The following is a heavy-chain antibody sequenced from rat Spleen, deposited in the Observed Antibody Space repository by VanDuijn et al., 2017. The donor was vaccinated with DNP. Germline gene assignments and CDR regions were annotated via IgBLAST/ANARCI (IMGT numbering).Heavy chain of an antibody. CDR2: ISPSGGST. D-gene: IGHD1-12*02. CDR3: AINYGSYYDGTYYY. Sequence: EVQLVESGGGLVQPGRSLKLSCAASGFTFSDYYMAWVRQAPTKGLEWVASISPSGGSTYYRDSVKGRFTISRDNAKNTQYLQMDSLRSEDTATYYCAINYGSYYDGTYYYWGQGVMVTVSS. V-gene: IGHV5S13*01. CDR1: GFTFSDYY. J-gene: IGHJ2*01.